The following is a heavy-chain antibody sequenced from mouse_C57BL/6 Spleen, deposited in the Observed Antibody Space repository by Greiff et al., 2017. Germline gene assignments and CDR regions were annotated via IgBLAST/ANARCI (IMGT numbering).Heavy chain of an antibody. CDR3: ARHGYYAMDY. Sequence: EVHLVESGGGLVKPGGSLKLSCAASGFTFSDYGMHWVRQAPEKGLEWVAYISSGSSTIYYADTVKGRFTISRDHAKNTLFLQMTSLRSEDTAMYYCARHGYYAMDYWGQGTSVTVSS. CDR2: ISSGSSTI. CDR1: GFTFSDYG. V-gene: IGHV5-17*01. J-gene: IGHJ4*01.